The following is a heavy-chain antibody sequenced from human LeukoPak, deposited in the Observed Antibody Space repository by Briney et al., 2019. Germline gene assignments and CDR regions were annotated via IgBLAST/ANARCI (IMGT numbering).Heavy chain of an antibody. CDR2: ISGSAGST. Sequence: GGSLRLSCAASRFTFNSYAMSWVRQAPGKGLEWVSAISGSAGSTYYADSVKGRFTISRDNSKNTLYLQMNSLRAEDTAVYYCAKAMTTVTTSYGDYGYWGQGTLVTVSS. D-gene: IGHD4-11*01. J-gene: IGHJ4*02. V-gene: IGHV3-23*01. CDR3: AKAMTTVTTSYGDYGY. CDR1: RFTFNSYA.